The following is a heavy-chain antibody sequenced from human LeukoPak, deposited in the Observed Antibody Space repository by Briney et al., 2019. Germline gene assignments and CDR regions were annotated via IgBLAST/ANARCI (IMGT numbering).Heavy chain of an antibody. V-gene: IGHV3-30*18. Sequence: SGGSLRLSCAASGFTFSCYGMHWVRQAPGKGLEWVAVISYDGSNKYYADSVKGRFTISRDNSKNTLYLQMNSLRAEDTALYYCAKDIERGLGINASDTWGQGTMVTVSS. J-gene: IGHJ3*02. CDR3: AKDIERGLGINASDT. CDR1: GFTFSCYG. CDR2: ISYDGSNK. D-gene: IGHD1-14*01.